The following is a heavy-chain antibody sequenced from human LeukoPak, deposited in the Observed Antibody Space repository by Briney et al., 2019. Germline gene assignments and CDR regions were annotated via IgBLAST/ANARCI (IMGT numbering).Heavy chain of an antibody. Sequence: SETLSLTCTVSGGSISSGDYYWSWIRQPPGKGLVWIGYIYYSGSTYYNPSLKSRVTISVDTSKNQFSLKLSSVTAADTAVYYCARDPGDLDYGDYYYYYGMDVWGQGTTVTVSS. V-gene: IGHV4-30-4*01. CDR3: ARDPGDLDYGDYYYYYGMDV. CDR2: IYYSGST. J-gene: IGHJ6*02. CDR1: GGSISSGDYY. D-gene: IGHD4-17*01.